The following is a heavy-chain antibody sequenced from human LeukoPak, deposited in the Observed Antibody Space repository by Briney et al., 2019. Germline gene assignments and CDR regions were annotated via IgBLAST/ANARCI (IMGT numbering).Heavy chain of an antibody. V-gene: IGHV3-48*01. D-gene: IGHD6-19*01. CDR1: GFTFSDYN. CDR2: ITGSSSTI. CDR3: ARPTSSGWYSH. J-gene: IGHJ3*01. Sequence: GGSLRLSCAASGFTFSDYNMNWVRQAPGKGLEWASYITGSSSTIFYADSVKGRFTISRDNAKNSLYLQMNSLRAEDTAVYYCARPTSSGWYSHWGQGTMVTVSS.